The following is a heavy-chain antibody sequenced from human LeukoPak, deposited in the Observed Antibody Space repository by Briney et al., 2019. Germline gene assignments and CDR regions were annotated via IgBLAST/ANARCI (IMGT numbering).Heavy chain of an antibody. J-gene: IGHJ4*02. CDR1: GFIFRNYA. Sequence: GGSLRLSCAASGFIFRNYAMSWVRQGPGQGPEWVTAISGNDDSTYYADSVKGRFTISRDNSRNTLYLQMNSLRAEDTAIYYCAKGGSGVPRALASWGQGTLVTVSS. V-gene: IGHV3-23*01. D-gene: IGHD2-15*01. CDR3: AKGGSGVPRALAS. CDR2: ISGNDDST.